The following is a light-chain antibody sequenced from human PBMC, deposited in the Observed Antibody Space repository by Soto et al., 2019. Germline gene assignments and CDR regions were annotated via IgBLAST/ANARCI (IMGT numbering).Light chain of an antibody. CDR1: QSVGND. CDR3: QPYNNWPLT. V-gene: IGKV3D-15*01. J-gene: IGKJ4*01. CDR2: DAS. Sequence: EIVMTQSPATLSVSPGDRATLSCRASQSVGNDLAWYQQKPGHAPRLLIYDASTRATGIPARFSGSGSGTEFTLTITSLLSEDFQVYSCQPYNNWPLTLAGGTNVAIK.